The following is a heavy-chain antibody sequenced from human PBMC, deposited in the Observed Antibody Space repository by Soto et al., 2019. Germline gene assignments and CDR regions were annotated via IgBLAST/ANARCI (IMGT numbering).Heavy chain of an antibody. J-gene: IGHJ4*02. Sequence: QVQLQESGPGLVKPSQTLSLTCTVSGGSISSGDYYWSWIRQPPGKGLEWIGYIYYSGSTYYNPSPKSRFTISVYTSKNQFSLKLSSVTAADTAVYYCARWLGYGPHFDYWGQGTLVTVSS. CDR3: ARWLGYGPHFDY. D-gene: IGHD5-12*01. V-gene: IGHV4-30-4*01. CDR2: IYYSGST. CDR1: GGSISSGDYY.